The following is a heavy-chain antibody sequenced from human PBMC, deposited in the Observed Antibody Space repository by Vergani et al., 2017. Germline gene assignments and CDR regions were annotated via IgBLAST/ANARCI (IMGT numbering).Heavy chain of an antibody. J-gene: IGHJ4*02. CDR2: INHSGST. Sequence: QVQLQQWGAGLLKPSETLSLTCAVYGGSFSGYYWSWIRQPPGKGLEWIGEINHSGSTNYNPSLKSRVTISVDTSKNQFSLKLSSVTAADTAVYYCARLGGDYADPELYYFDYWGQGTLATVSS. D-gene: IGHD4-17*01. CDR3: ARLGGDYADPELYYFDY. V-gene: IGHV4-34*01. CDR1: GGSFSGYY.